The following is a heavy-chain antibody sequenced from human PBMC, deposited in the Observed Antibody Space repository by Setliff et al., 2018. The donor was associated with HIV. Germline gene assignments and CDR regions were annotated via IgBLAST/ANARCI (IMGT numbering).Heavy chain of an antibody. D-gene: IGHD3-3*01. CDR3: ARQMTIPGVAVTPVDY. CDR2: VFYNGDT. CDR1: GGSIRSYY. Sequence: SSETLSLTCTVSGGSIRSYYWSWIRQSPGKGLEWIGYVFYNGDTAYNPSLKSRLTISVATSKSQFSLKLTSVTAADTAVYYCARQMTIPGVAVTPVDYWGQGALVTVSS. J-gene: IGHJ4*02. V-gene: IGHV4-59*08.